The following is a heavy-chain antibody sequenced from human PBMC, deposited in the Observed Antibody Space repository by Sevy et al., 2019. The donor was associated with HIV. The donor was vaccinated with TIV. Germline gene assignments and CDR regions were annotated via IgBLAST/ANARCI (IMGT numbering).Heavy chain of an antibody. V-gene: IGHV3-23*01. J-gene: IGHJ2*01. CDR1: GFTFSNYA. Sequence: GGSLRLSCAASGFTFSNYAMTWVRQAPGKGLEWVSSITDSGGSTYYADSVKGRFTISSDNSKNTLDLQMNSLRAEDTAVYYCAKGGGDRPYWYFDLWGRGTLVTVSS. D-gene: IGHD3-10*01. CDR2: ITDSGGST. CDR3: AKGGGDRPYWYFDL.